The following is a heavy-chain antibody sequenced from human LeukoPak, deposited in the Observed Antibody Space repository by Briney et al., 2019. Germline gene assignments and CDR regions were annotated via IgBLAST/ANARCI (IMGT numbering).Heavy chain of an antibody. J-gene: IGHJ4*02. CDR3: TRNYDYSNYVLPDY. D-gene: IGHD4-11*01. Sequence: GGSLRLSCTASGFSFCDYAMSWFRQAPGKGLEWVGFIRSKAYGGTTEYAASVKGRFTISRDDSKSIAYLQMNSLKTEDTAVYYCTRNYDYSNYVLPDYWGQGTLVTVSS. CDR1: GFSFCDYA. CDR2: IRSKAYGGTT. V-gene: IGHV3-49*03.